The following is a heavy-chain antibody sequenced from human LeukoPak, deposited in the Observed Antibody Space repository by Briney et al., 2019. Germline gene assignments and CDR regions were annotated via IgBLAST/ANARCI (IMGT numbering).Heavy chain of an antibody. CDR2: INRSGST. J-gene: IGHJ3*02. D-gene: IGHD2-2*01. V-gene: IGHV4-34*01. CDR1: GGSFSGYY. CDR3: ARSSTYAFDI. Sequence: SETLSLTCAVYGGSFSGYYWSWIRQPPGKGLEWIGEINRSGSTNYNPSLKSRVTISVDTSKNQFSLKLSSVTAADTAVYYCARSSTYAFDIWGQGTMVTVSS.